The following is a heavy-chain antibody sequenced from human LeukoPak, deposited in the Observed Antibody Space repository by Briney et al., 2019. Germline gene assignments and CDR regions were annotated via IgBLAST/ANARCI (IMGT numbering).Heavy chain of an antibody. CDR3: ASLQVPAANYYYMDV. CDR1: GFIVSSNY. V-gene: IGHV3-53*01. CDR2: IYSGGST. J-gene: IGHJ6*03. D-gene: IGHD2-2*01. Sequence: PGGSLRLSCAASGFIVSSNYMSWVRQAPGKGLEWASVIYSGGSTYYADSVKGRFTISRDNSENTLYLQMNSLRAEDTAVYYCASLQVPAANYYYMDVWGKGTTVTVSS.